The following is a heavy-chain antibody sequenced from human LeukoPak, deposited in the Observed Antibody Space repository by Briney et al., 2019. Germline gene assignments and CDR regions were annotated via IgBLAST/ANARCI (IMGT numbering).Heavy chain of an antibody. CDR2: LRYDGSNK. D-gene: IGHD6-19*01. CDR1: GFTFSSYG. V-gene: IGHV3-30*02. Sequence: GGSLRLSCTASGFTFSSYGIHWVRQAPGKALERVVFLRYDGSNKYYADCVKGGFPISRDNSKNTLYLQMNSLRAEDTAVYYCAKVMGSSGWASYWGQGTLVTVSS. J-gene: IGHJ4*02. CDR3: AKVMGSSGWASY.